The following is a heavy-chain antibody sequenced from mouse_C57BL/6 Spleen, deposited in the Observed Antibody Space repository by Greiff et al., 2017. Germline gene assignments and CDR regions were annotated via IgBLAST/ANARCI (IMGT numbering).Heavy chain of an antibody. CDR1: GYTFTSYG. CDR3: ARGNASYWYFDV. J-gene: IGHJ1*03. CDR2: IYPRSGNT. Sequence: VHLVESGAELARPGASVKLSCKASGYTFTSYGISWVKQRTGQGLEWIGEIYPRSGNTYYNEKFKGKATLTADKSSSTAYMELRSLTSEDSAVYFCARGNASYWYFDVWGTGTTVTVSS. D-gene: IGHD3-3*01. V-gene: IGHV1-81*01.